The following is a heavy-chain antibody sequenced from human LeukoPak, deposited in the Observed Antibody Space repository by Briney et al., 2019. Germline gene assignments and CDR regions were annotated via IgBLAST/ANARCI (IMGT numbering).Heavy chain of an antibody. CDR3: ARDHESSSWLNWFDP. V-gene: IGHV3-21*01. J-gene: IGHJ5*02. Sequence: PGGSLRLSCAASGFTFSSYSMNWVRQAPGKGLEWVSSISSSSSYIYYADSVKGRFTISRDNAKNSLYLQMNSLRAEDTAVYYCARDHESSSWLNWFDPWGQGTLVTVSS. D-gene: IGHD6-13*01. CDR1: GFTFSSYS. CDR2: ISSSSSYI.